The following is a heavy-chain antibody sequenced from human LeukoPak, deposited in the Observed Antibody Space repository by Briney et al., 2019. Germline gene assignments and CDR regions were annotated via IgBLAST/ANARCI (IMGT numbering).Heavy chain of an antibody. CDR1: GFTFSNAW. Sequence: GSLGLSCAASGFTFSNAWMSWVRQAPGKGLEWVGRIKSKTDGGTTDYAAPVKGRFTISRDDSKNTLYLQMNSLRDEDTAVYYCARGLARGYYYDSSGSTNFDYWGQGTLVTVSS. D-gene: IGHD3-22*01. CDR2: IKSKTDGGTT. J-gene: IGHJ4*02. V-gene: IGHV3-15*01. CDR3: ARGLARGYYYDSSGSTNFDY.